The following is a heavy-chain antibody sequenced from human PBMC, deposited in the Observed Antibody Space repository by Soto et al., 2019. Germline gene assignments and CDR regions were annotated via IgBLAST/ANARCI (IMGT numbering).Heavy chain of an antibody. CDR3: ARSREVARVAARKPGGWYAFDI. CDR1: GGSISSYY. CDR2: ISYSGST. V-gene: IGHV4-59*01. Sequence: QVQLQESGPGLVKPSETLSLTCTVSGGSISSYYWSWIRQPPGKGLEWIGYISYSGSTNYNPSLMSRVTISVDTSKNQFSLKLSSVTAADTAVYYCARSREVARVAARKPGGWYAFDIWGQGTMVTVSS. J-gene: IGHJ3*02. D-gene: IGHD6-6*01.